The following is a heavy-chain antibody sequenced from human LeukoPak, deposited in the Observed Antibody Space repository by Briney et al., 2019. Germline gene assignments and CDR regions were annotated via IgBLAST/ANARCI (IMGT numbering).Heavy chain of an antibody. D-gene: IGHD3-16*01. Sequence: ASVKVSCRASGYTFTSYDINWVRQATGQGLEWMGWMNPNNGNTGYAQKFQGRVTMTRSTSISTAYMELSSLRSEDTAVYFCVRVQSGSYARYGMDVWGQGTTVTVPS. J-gene: IGHJ6*02. CDR1: GYTFTSYD. CDR3: VRVQSGSYARYGMDV. V-gene: IGHV1-8*01. CDR2: MNPNNGNT.